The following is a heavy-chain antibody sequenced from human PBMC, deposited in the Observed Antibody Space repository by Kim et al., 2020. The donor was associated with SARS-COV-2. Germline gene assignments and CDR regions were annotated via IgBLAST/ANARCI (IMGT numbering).Heavy chain of an antibody. CDR3: AKDPSAHTMRSPFVA. D-gene: IGHD3-10*01. Sequence: GGSLRLSCAASGFTFDDYAMHWVRQAPGKGLEWVSGISWNSGSIGYADSVKGRFTISRDNAKNSLYLQKNSLRAEDTALYYCAKDPSAHTMRSPFVAWGQGTLVTVSS. V-gene: IGHV3-9*01. CDR2: ISWNSGSI. CDR1: GFTFDDYA. J-gene: IGHJ4*02.